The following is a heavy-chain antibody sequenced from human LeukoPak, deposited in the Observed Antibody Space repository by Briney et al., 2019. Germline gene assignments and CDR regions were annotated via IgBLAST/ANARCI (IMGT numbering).Heavy chain of an antibody. V-gene: IGHV1-69*13. CDR3: ARVPGERTIILRDYYYMDV. CDR2: IIPIFGTA. CDR1: GGTFSSYA. J-gene: IGHJ6*03. D-gene: IGHD3-10*01. Sequence: SVKVSCKASGGTFSSYAISWVRQAPGQGLEWMGGIIPIFGTANYAQKFQGRVTITADESASTAYMELSRLRSDDTAVYYCARVPGERTIILRDYYYMDVWGKGTTVTVSS.